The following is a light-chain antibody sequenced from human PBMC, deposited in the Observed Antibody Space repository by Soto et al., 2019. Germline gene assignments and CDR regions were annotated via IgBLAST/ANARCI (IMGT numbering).Light chain of an antibody. Sequence: DILMTQSPDSLAVSLGERATINCKSSPSFLYSSNNKNYLAWYQQKPGQPPKLLIYWASTRESGVPDRFSGSGSGTDFTLTISSLQAEDVAVYYCQQYYSTPITFGQGTRLEIK. CDR3: QQYYSTPIT. CDR2: WAS. J-gene: IGKJ5*01. CDR1: PSFLYSSNNKNY. V-gene: IGKV4-1*01.